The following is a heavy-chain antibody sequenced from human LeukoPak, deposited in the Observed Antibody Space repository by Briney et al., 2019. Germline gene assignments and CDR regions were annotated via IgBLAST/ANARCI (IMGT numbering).Heavy chain of an antibody. D-gene: IGHD7-27*01. CDR1: GYTFTDHY. J-gene: IGHJ4*02. CDR2: IHPGRGDT. V-gene: IGHV1-2*02. Sequence: ASVKVSCEALGYTFTDHYFHWLRQAPGQGLEWMGWIHPGRGDTNYAQKFQGRVSLTRDTSISTAYMELSRLTSDDTAVYYCARDHNWGPDYWGQGTLVSVSS. CDR3: ARDHNWGPDY.